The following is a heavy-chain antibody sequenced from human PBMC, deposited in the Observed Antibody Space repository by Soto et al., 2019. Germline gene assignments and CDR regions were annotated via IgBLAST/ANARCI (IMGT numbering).Heavy chain of an antibody. CDR1: GGSISSYY. D-gene: IGHD4-17*01. Sequence: SETLSLTCTVSGGSISSYYWSWIRQPPGKGLEWIGYIYYSGSTNYNPSLKSRVTISVDTSKNQFSLKLSSVTAADTAVYYCARDHGDYEDSVGSGYGMDVWGQGTTVTVSS. CDR3: ARDHGDYEDSVGSGYGMDV. J-gene: IGHJ6*02. CDR2: IYYSGST. V-gene: IGHV4-59*01.